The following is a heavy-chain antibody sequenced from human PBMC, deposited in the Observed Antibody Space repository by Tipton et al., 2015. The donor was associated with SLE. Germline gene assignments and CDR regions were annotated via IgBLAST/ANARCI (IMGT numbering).Heavy chain of an antibody. Sequence: SLRLSCAASGFTFSSYWMHWVRQAPGKGLVWVSRINSDGSSTSYADSVKGRFTISRDNSKNTLYLQMNSLRAEDTAVYYCASDTDHGAFDYWGQGTLVTVSS. V-gene: IGHV3-74*01. CDR2: INSDGSST. CDR1: GFTFSSYW. D-gene: IGHD3-16*01. CDR3: ASDTDHGAFDY. J-gene: IGHJ4*02.